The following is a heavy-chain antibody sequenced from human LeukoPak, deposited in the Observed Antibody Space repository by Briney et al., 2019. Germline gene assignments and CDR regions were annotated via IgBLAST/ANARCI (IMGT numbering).Heavy chain of an antibody. CDR1: GFTFSSYA. CDR2: ISGSGGST. D-gene: IGHD2-21*02. CDR3: ANVGTSAYCGGDCYFDY. Sequence: GGSPRLSCAASGFTFSSYAMSWVRQAPGKGLEWVSAISGSGGSTYYADSVKGRFTISRDNSKNTLYLQMNSLRAEDTAVYYCANVGTSAYCGGDCYFDYWGQGTLVTVSS. J-gene: IGHJ4*02. V-gene: IGHV3-23*01.